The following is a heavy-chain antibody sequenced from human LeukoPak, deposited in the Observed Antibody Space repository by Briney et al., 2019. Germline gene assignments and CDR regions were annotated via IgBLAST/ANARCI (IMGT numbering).Heavy chain of an antibody. Sequence: ASVKVSCKASGYTFTSYATNWVRQAPGQGLEWMGWINTNTGNPTYAQGFTGRFVFSLDTSISTAYLQISSLKAEHTAVYYCARGGEDIVATSRRYYYYGMDVWGQGTTVTVSS. CDR1: GYTFTSYA. CDR3: ARGGEDIVATSRRYYYYGMDV. CDR2: INTNTGNP. J-gene: IGHJ6*02. D-gene: IGHD5-12*01. V-gene: IGHV7-4-1*02.